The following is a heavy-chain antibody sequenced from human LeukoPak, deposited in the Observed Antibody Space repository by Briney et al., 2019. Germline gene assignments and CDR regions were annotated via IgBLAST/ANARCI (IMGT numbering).Heavy chain of an antibody. Sequence: GASVKVSCKASGYTFTSYDINWVRQATGQGLEWMGWMNPNSGNTGYAQKLQGRVTITRNTSISTAYMELSSLRSEDTAVYYCAREGHSSGYSDAFDIWGQGTMVTVSS. V-gene: IGHV1-8*03. CDR2: MNPNSGNT. J-gene: IGHJ3*02. D-gene: IGHD3-22*01. CDR3: AREGHSSGYSDAFDI. CDR1: GYTFTSYD.